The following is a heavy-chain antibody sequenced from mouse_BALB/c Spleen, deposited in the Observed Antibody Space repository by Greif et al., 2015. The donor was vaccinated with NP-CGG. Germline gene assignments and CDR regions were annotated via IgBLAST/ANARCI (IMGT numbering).Heavy chain of an antibody. CDR2: ISSGGSYT. D-gene: IGHD2-1*01. CDR1: GFTFSSYA. V-gene: IGHV5-9-3*01. CDR3: ARHGNYDY. Sequence: EVQLVESGGGLVKPGGSLKLSCAASGFTFSSYAMSWVRQTPEKRLEWVATISSGGSYTYYPDSVKGRFTISRDNAKNTLYLQMSRLRSEDTAMYYCARHGNYDYWGQGTTLTVSS. J-gene: IGHJ2*01.